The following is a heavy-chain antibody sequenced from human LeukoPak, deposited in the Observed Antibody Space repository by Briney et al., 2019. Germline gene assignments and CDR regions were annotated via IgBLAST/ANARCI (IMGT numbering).Heavy chain of an antibody. V-gene: IGHV3-21*01. D-gene: IGHD3-10*01. Sequence: PGGSLSLFCAASGFTFSSYSMNWVRQAPGKGLEWVSSVSSSSTYIYYTDSVKGRFTISRDTAKNSLYLQMNSLRAEHTGVYYCARGLTPWFGGRGTMVTVPS. CDR3: ARGLTPWF. CDR2: VSSSSTYI. J-gene: IGHJ4*02. CDR1: GFTFSSYS.